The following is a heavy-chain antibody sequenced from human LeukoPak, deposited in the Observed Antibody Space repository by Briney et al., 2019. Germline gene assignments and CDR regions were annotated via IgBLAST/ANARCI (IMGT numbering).Heavy chain of an antibody. CDR1: GYTFTSYY. J-gene: IGHJ4*02. Sequence: ASVKVSCEASGYTFTSYYMHWVRQAPGQGLEWMGIINPSGGSTSYAQKFQGRVTMTRDTSTSTVYMELSSLRSEDTAVYYCASSGAAAGQRDYWGQGTLVTVSS. V-gene: IGHV1-46*01. CDR3: ASSGAAAGQRDY. CDR2: INPSGGST. D-gene: IGHD6-13*01.